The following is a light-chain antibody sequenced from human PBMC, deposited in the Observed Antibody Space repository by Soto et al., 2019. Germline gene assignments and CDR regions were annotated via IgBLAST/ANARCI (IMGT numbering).Light chain of an antibody. Sequence: IESKQSAATLSLSAGERAPLSCSSSQSVSSDLAWYQQKPGQAPRLLIYGASTRATGIPARFSGSGSGTEFTLTISSLQSEDFAVYYCQQYNNWPGTFGQGTKVDI. V-gene: IGKV3-15*01. CDR3: QQYNNWPGT. J-gene: IGKJ1*01. CDR2: GAS. CDR1: QSVSSD.